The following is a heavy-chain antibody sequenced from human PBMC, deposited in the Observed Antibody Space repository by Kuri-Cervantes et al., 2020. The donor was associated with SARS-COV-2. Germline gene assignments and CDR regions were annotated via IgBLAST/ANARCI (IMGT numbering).Heavy chain of an antibody. D-gene: IGHD3-3*01. CDR3: ANAYGVGVLVD. Sequence: GESLKISCAASRFTFNNYAMSWVRQAPGKGLEWVSGISGSGDNTYYADSVKGRFTISRDNFKNTVYLQMNSLGAEDTAVYYCANAYGVGVLVDWGQGILVTVSS. CDR1: RFTFNNYA. J-gene: IGHJ4*02. CDR2: ISGSGDNT. V-gene: IGHV3-23*01.